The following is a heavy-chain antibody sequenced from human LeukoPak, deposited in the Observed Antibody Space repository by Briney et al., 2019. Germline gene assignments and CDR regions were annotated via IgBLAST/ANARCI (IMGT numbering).Heavy chain of an antibody. D-gene: IGHD6-19*01. V-gene: IGHV3-9*01. Sequence: PGRSLRLSCAASGFTFDDYAMHWVRQAPGKGLEWVSGISWNSGSIGYADSVKGRFTISRDNAKNSLYLQMNSLRAEDTALYYCAKDWSGEQWLSHFDYWGQGTLVTVSS. CDR3: AKDWSGEQWLSHFDY. CDR1: GFTFDDYA. J-gene: IGHJ4*02. CDR2: ISWNSGSI.